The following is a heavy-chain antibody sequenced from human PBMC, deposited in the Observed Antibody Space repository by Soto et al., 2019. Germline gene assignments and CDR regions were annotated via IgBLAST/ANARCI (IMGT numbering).Heavy chain of an antibody. CDR2: VSGSGATT. D-gene: IGHD1-26*01. CDR1: GFTFSSYA. CDR3: ARGRQWELPPPLYFDY. J-gene: IGHJ4*02. Sequence: GGSLRLSCAASGFTFSSYAVTWVRQAPGRGLEWVSAVSGSGATTNYADSVKGRFTISRDNSKNTLYLQMNSLRAEDTAVYYCARGRQWELPPPLYFDYWGQGTLVTVSS. V-gene: IGHV3-23*01.